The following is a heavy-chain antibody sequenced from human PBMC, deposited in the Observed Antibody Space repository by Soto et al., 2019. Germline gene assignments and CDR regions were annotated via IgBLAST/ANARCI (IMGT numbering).Heavy chain of an antibody. V-gene: IGHV3-23*01. J-gene: IGHJ4*02. D-gene: IGHD1-26*01. CDR1: GVTFTNYA. CDR2: LGGSGGNT. Sequence: GGSLRLSCAASGVTFTNYAMNWVRQAPGKGLEWVSGLGGSGGNTYYADSVKGRFTISRDNSKNTLYLQMNSLRAEDTAVYYCAKDNGSYRPLFEDYWGQGTLVTVSS. CDR3: AKDNGSYRPLFEDY.